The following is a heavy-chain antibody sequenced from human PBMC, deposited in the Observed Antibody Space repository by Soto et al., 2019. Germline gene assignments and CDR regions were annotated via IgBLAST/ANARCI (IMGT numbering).Heavy chain of an antibody. CDR3: AKDQDSGYDNYYYYYGMDV. CDR1: GFTFSSYG. CDR2: ISYDGSNK. Sequence: GGSLRLSCAASGFTFSSYGMHWVRQAPGKGLEWVAVISYDGSNKYYADSVKGRFTISRDNSKNTLYLQMNSLRAEDTAVYYCAKDQDSGYDNYYYYYGMDVWGQGTTVTVSS. D-gene: IGHD5-12*01. J-gene: IGHJ6*02. V-gene: IGHV3-30*18.